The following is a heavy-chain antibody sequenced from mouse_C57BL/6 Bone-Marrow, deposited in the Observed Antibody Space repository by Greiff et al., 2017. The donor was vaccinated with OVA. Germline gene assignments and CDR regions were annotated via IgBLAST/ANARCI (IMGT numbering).Heavy chain of an antibody. D-gene: IGHD2-13*01. V-gene: IGHV5-4*01. CDR3: AREFFDSWFAY. J-gene: IGHJ3*01. Sequence: EVMLVESGGGLVKPGGSLKLSCAASGFTFSSYAMSWVRQTPEKRLEWVATISDGGSYTYYPANVKGRFTISRDNAKNNLYLQMSHLKSEDTAMYYCAREFFDSWFAYWGQGTLVTVSA. CDR2: ISDGGSYT. CDR1: GFTFSSYA.